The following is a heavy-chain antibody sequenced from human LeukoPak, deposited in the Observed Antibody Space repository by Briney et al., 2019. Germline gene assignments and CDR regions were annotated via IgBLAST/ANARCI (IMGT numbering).Heavy chain of an antibody. CDR1: GGSISSGSYY. Sequence: SETLSLTCTVSGGSISSGSYYWSWIRQPAGERLEWIGRIYTTGGTNYNPSLKSRVTISVDTSKNQFSLKLISVTAADTAVYYCARDSSAWYFDYWGQGTLVTASS. V-gene: IGHV4-61*02. CDR2: IYTTGGT. D-gene: IGHD6-19*01. J-gene: IGHJ4*02. CDR3: ARDSSAWYFDY.